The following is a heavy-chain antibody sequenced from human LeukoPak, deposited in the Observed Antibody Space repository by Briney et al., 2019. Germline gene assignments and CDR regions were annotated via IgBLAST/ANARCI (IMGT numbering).Heavy chain of an antibody. V-gene: IGHV3-74*01. J-gene: IGHJ4*02. CDR2: INVDGSST. CDR3: ISSSPTFDY. Sequence: GGSLRLSCAASGFTFNSFGMSWVRQAPGKGLVWVSRINVDGSSTAYADSVKGRFTISRDNAKNTLYLQMNSLRAEDTAVYYCISSSPTFDYWGQGTLVTVSS. CDR1: GFTFNSFG.